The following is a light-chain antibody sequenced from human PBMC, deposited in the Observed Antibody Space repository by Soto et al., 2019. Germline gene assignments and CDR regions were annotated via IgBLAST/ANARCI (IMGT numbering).Light chain of an antibody. CDR2: GAS. CDR1: QTVSTSY. V-gene: IGKV3-20*01. CDR3: QQYHYSRFT. J-gene: IGKJ5*01. Sequence: EIVLTQSPATLSLSPGERATLSCRASQTVSTSYLAWYQQKPGQAPRLLIYGASSRATGIPDRFSGSGSGTDFTLTISRLEPEDFAVYYCQQYHYSRFTFGQGTRLEI.